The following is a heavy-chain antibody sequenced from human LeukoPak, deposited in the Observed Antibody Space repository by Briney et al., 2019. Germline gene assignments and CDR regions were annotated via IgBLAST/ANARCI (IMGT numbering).Heavy chain of an antibody. V-gene: IGHV1-46*01. D-gene: IGHD6-6*01. CDR1: GYTFTSYY. Sequence: ASVKVSCKASGYTFTSYYMHWVRQAPGQGLEWMGIINPSGGSTSYAQKFQGRVTMTRDTSTSTVYMELSSLRSEDTAVYYCARDSSSSVGVRSSPRNNWFDPWGQGTLVTVSS. J-gene: IGHJ5*02. CDR3: ARDSSSSVGVRSSPRNNWFDP. CDR2: INPSGGST.